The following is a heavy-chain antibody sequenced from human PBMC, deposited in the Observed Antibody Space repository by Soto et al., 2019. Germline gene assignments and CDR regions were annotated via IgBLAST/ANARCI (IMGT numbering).Heavy chain of an antibody. CDR1: GFTFSSYS. J-gene: IGHJ6*03. CDR3: ARALSGSPTYYDFWSRNYYYYYYMDV. Sequence: GGSLRLSCAASGFTFSSYSMNWVRQAPGKGLEWVSYISSSSSTIYYADSVKGRFTISRDNAKNSLYLQMNSLRAEDTAVYYCARALSGSPTYYDFWSRNYYYYYYMDVWGKGTTVTVSS. V-gene: IGHV3-48*01. CDR2: ISSSSSTI. D-gene: IGHD3-3*01.